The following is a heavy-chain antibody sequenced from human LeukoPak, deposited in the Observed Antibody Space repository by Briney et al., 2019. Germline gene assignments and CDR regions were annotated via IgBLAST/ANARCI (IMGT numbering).Heavy chain of an antibody. Sequence: GGSLRLSCAASGFTVSSNYMNWVRQAPGKGLEWVSVIYSGGRTYYADSVKGRFIISRDNSKNMVYLQMNSLRAEDTALYYCARGDRAASGYDSWGQGTLVIVSS. J-gene: IGHJ4*02. D-gene: IGHD3-22*01. CDR2: IYSGGRT. CDR1: GFTVSSNY. V-gene: IGHV3-66*01. CDR3: ARGDRAASGYDS.